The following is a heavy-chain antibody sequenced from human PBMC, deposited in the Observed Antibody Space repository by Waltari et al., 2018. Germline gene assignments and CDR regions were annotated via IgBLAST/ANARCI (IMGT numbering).Heavy chain of an antibody. J-gene: IGHJ4*02. Sequence: QVQLQESGPGLVKPSETLSLTCAVSGYSISSGYYWGWSRQPPGKGLEWIGSIYHSGSTYYNPSLKSRVTISVDTSKNQFSLKLSSVTAADTAVYYCARQPEGDFDYWGQGTLVTVSS. D-gene: IGHD3-16*01. CDR3: ARQPEGDFDY. CDR1: GYSISSGYY. CDR2: IYHSGST. V-gene: IGHV4-38-2*01.